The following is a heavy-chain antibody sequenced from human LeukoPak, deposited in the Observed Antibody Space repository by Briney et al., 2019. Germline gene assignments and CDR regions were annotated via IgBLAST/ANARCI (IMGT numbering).Heavy chain of an antibody. D-gene: IGHD4-17*01. Sequence: PGGSLRHSCVASDFTFPNYAMTWVRLAPGKGLEWVSSIGGSGSNTNYADSVRGRFTVSRDNSKNTLYLQMNSLRAEDTAVYYCGRDPNGDYVGAFEFWGQGTLVSVSS. CDR3: GRDPNGDYVGAFEF. J-gene: IGHJ3*01. CDR1: DFTFPNYA. CDR2: IGGSGSNT. V-gene: IGHV3-23*01.